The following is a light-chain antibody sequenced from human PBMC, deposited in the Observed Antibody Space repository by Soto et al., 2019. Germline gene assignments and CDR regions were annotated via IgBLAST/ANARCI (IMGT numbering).Light chain of an antibody. CDR2: GAS. Sequence: EIGMTQSPATLSVSPGERATLSCRASPSVSSNLAWYQQKPGQAPRLLIYGASTSATGIPGRLSGSVSGTEFTLTISSLQSEDFAVYYCQQYNNWPPYTFGQGTKLEIK. CDR1: PSVSSN. J-gene: IGKJ2*01. CDR3: QQYNNWPPYT. V-gene: IGKV3-15*01.